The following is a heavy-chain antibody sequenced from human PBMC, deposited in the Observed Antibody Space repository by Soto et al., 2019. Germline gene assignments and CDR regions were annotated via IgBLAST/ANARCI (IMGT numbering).Heavy chain of an antibody. D-gene: IGHD6-19*01. Sequence: SETLSLTCAVSGGSISSSNWWSWVRQPPGKGLEWIGEIYHSGSTNYNPSLKSRVTISVDKSKNQFSLKLSSVTAADTAVYYCARVVEQWPSYGMDVWGQGTTVTFSS. CDR1: GGSISSSNW. J-gene: IGHJ6*02. CDR3: ARVVEQWPSYGMDV. CDR2: IYHSGST. V-gene: IGHV4-4*02.